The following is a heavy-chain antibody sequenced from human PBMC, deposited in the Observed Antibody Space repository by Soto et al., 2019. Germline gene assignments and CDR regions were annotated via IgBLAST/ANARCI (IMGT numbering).Heavy chain of an antibody. V-gene: IGHV1-8*01. CDR1: GYTFTSYD. CDR3: ARGYLLLASYYFDY. D-gene: IGHD2-2*01. J-gene: IGHJ4*02. CDR2: MNPNSGNT. Sequence: GASVKVSCKASGYTFTSYDINWVRQATGQGLEWMGWMNPNSGNTGYAQKFQGRVTMTRNTSISTAYMELSSLRSEDTAVYYCARGYLLLASYYFDYWGQGTLVTVSS.